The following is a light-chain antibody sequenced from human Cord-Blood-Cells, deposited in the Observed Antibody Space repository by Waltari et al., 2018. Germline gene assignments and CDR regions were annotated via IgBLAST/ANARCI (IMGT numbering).Light chain of an antibody. CDR2: SAS. V-gene: IGKV1-39*01. CDR1: QSISSY. CDR3: QQSYSTPRA. Sequence: DIQMLQSPSSLSASVRSTFSFTCRASQSISSYLNWYQQKPGKAPKLLIYSASSLQSGVPSRFIGSGSGTDFTRSISSLQAEDFATYYGQQSYSTPRAFGQGTEVEIK. J-gene: IGKJ1*01.